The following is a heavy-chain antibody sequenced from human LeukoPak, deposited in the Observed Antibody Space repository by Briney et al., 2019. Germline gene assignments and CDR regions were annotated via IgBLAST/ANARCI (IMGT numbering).Heavy chain of an antibody. CDR3: ARVTYCSSTSFECYYYYYGMDV. CDR1: GYTFTVYY. V-gene: IGHV1-2*02. J-gene: IGHJ6*02. Sequence: GASVTVSFKSSGYTFTVYYMHWVRQAPGQGLEWMGWINPNSGGAKYAQEVQGRVTMTRDTAIRTAYLELSRLRSDDTAVYYCARVTYCSSTSFECYYYYYGMDVWGQGTTVTVSS. D-gene: IGHD2-2*01. CDR2: INPNSGGA.